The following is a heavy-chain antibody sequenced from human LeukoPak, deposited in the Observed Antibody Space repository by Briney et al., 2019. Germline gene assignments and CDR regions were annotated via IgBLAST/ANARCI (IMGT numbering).Heavy chain of an antibody. V-gene: IGHV1-58*01. CDR1: GFTFTNSA. CDR3: AAEKRVYCSGGACYPDAFDI. Sequence: SVKVSCKASGFTFTNSAVQWVRQARGQRLEWIGWIVVGSGITNYAQKFQERVTATRDMSASTAYMELSSLRSEDTAAYYCAAEKRVYCSGGACYPDAFDIWGQGTTVTVSS. D-gene: IGHD2-15*01. CDR2: IVVGSGIT. J-gene: IGHJ3*02.